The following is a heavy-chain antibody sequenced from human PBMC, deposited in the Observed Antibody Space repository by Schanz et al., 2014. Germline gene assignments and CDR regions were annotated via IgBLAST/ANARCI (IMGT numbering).Heavy chain of an antibody. CDR3: AKSYDTSGYSGFDY. D-gene: IGHD3-22*01. Sequence: EVQLLESGGGLVQPGGSLRLSCAASGFTFSSYAMSWVRQAPGKGLEWVSTISGGGGGYRPYADSVKGRFTISRDNSKNTLYLQMNSLRTEDTAVYFCAKSYDTSGYSGFDYWGPGTLVTVSS. J-gene: IGHJ4*02. V-gene: IGHV3-23*01. CDR2: ISGGGGGYR. CDR1: GFTFSSYA.